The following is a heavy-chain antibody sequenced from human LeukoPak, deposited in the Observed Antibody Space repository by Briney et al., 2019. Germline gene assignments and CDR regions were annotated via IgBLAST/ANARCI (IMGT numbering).Heavy chain of an antibody. CDR1: GYSIRSGYY. CDR3: ARLARIAMVRGIINRGYYFDY. V-gene: IGHV4-38-2*01. CDR2: IYHSGTT. D-gene: IGHD3-10*01. J-gene: IGHJ4*02. Sequence: SETLSLTCAVSGYSIRSGYYWGWIRPPPGKGLEWIGSIYHSGTTYYNPSLESRVSISIDTSENQFSLRLSSVTAADTAVYYCARLARIAMVRGIINRGYYFDYWGQGTPVTVSS.